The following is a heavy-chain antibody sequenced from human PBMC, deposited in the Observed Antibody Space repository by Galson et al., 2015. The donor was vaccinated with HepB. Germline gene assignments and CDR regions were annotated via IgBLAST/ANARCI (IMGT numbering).Heavy chain of an antibody. D-gene: IGHD3-10*01. J-gene: IGHJ2*01. Sequence: SVKVSCKASGYTFTTYYMHWVRQAPGQGLEWMGIINPSGGSTSYAQKFQGRVSMTRDTSTSTVYMELSSLRSEDTAVYYCARDCRRAYYYGPGSKNWYFDLWGRGTLVTVSS. CDR2: INPSGGST. CDR1: GYTFTTYY. V-gene: IGHV1-46*01. CDR3: ARDCRRAYYYGPGSKNWYFDL.